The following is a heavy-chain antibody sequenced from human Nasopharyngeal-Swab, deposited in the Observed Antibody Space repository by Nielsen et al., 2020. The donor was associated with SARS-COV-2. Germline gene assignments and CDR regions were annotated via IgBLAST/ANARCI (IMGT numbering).Heavy chain of an antibody. V-gene: IGHV1-2*04. Sequence: SVTVSCKASGYTFTGYYMHWVRQAPGQGLEWMGWIDPNSGGTNYAQKFQGWVTMTRDTSISTAYMELSRLGSDDTAVYYCARGWYCSGGSCSPGPFDYWGQGTLVTVSS. J-gene: IGHJ4*02. CDR3: ARGWYCSGGSCSPGPFDY. CDR2: IDPNSGGT. D-gene: IGHD2-15*01. CDR1: GYTFTGYY.